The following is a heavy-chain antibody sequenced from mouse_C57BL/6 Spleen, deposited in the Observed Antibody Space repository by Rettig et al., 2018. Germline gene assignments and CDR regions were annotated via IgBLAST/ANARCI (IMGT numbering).Heavy chain of an antibody. V-gene: IGHV1-9*01. CDR2: ILPGSGST. J-gene: IGHJ2*01. CDR3: ARKDDGYYVNYFDY. Sequence: IGEILPGSGSTNYNEKFKGKATFTADTSSNTAYMQLSSLTTEDSAIYYCARKDDGYYVNYFDYWGQGTTLTVSS. D-gene: IGHD2-3*01.